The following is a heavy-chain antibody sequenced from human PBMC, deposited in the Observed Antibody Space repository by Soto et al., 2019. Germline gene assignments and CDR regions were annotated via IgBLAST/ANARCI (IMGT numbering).Heavy chain of an antibody. J-gene: IGHJ6*02. CDR1: GYTFSNYG. V-gene: IGHV1-18*01. Sequence: QVQLVQSGAEVRKPGASVKVSCKASGYTFSNYGLSWVRQAPGQGLEWMGWISDYNGNTHYAQKFQGRLIMTTDTSTRTVYVELRSLTSDDTAVYFCAREGYYSGSGTYSPPRYYGMDVWGQGTTVTVSS. D-gene: IGHD3-10*01. CDR2: ISDYNGNT. CDR3: AREGYYSGSGTYSPPRYYGMDV.